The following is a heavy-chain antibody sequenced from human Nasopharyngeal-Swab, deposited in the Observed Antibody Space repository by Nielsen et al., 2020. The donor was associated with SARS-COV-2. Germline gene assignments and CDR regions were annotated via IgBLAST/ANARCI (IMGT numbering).Heavy chain of an antibody. Sequence: WIRQLPGKGLEWVAVISYDGTNNKYYGDSVKGRFTISRDNSKNTLYLQMNSLRAEDTAVYYCAKLIAVTGSDYWGQGTLVTVSS. CDR3: AKLIAVTGSDY. J-gene: IGHJ4*02. CDR2: ISYDGTNNK. V-gene: IGHV3-30*18. D-gene: IGHD6-19*01.